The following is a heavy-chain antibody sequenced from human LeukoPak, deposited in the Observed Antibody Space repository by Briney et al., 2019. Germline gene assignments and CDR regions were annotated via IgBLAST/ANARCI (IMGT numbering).Heavy chain of an antibody. V-gene: IGHV4-34*01. D-gene: IGHD6-13*01. J-gene: IGHJ6*03. CDR1: GGSFSGYY. CDR2: INHCGST. CDR3: ARGVEAAAVDYYYYMDV. Sequence: PSETLSLTCAVYGGSFSGYYWSWIRQPPGKGLELIGEINHCGSTNYNPSLKSRVTISVDTSKNQFSLKLSSVTAADTAVYYCARGVEAAAVDYYYYMDVWGKGTTVTVSS.